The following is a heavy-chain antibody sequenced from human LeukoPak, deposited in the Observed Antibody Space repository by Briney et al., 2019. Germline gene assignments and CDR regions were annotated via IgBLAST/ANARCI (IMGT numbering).Heavy chain of an antibody. CDR3: ARQDAGGYSCGLISFDY. D-gene: IGHD5-18*01. CDR1: GYSISSGYY. J-gene: IGHJ4*02. CDR2: IYHSGST. Sequence: SETLSLTCAVSGYSISSGYYGGWIRQPPGKGLEWIGSIYHSGSTYYNPSLKSRVAISVDTSKNQFSLKLSAVTGVGTAVYYCARQDAGGYSCGLISFDYWGQGTLVTVSS. V-gene: IGHV4-38-2*01.